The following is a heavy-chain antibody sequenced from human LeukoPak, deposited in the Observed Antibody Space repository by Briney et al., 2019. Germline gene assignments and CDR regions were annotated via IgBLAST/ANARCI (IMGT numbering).Heavy chain of an antibody. Sequence: TSETLSLTCTVSGYSISSGYYWGWIRQPPGKGLEWIGSIYHSGSTYYNPSLKSRVTISVDTSKNQFSLKLSSVTAADTAVYYCARGRQLCDYWGQGTLVTVSS. D-gene: IGHD5-18*01. CDR2: IYHSGST. V-gene: IGHV4-38-2*02. CDR3: ARGRQLCDY. J-gene: IGHJ4*02. CDR1: GYSISSGYY.